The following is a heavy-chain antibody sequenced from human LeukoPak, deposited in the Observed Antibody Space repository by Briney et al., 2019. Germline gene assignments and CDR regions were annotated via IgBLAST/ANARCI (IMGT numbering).Heavy chain of an antibody. Sequence: GASVKVSCKASGYTSTHYAMNWVRQAPGQGLEWMGWINTNTGNPTYAQGFTGRFVFSLDTSVSTAYLQISSLKAEDTAVYYCVTRDGVSSGFFNLDYWGQGTLVTVSS. J-gene: IGHJ4*02. CDR2: INTNTGNP. CDR3: VTRDGVSSGFFNLDY. V-gene: IGHV7-4-1*02. D-gene: IGHD3-22*01. CDR1: GYTSTHYA.